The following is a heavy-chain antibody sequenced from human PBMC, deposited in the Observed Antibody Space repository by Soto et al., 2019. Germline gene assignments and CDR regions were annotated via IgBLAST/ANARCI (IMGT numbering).Heavy chain of an antibody. V-gene: IGHV3-33*01. CDR1: GFTFSNYG. CDR3: ASDLVGASDSYGLDV. Sequence: TGGSLRLSCVASGFTFSNYGMHWVRQAPGKGLEWVAIIWHDGNNKYYADSVRGRFIISRDNSKNRLYLQMNSLRAGDTAVYYCASDLVGASDSYGLDVWGQGTPVTVS. D-gene: IGHD1-26*01. J-gene: IGHJ6*02. CDR2: IWHDGNNK.